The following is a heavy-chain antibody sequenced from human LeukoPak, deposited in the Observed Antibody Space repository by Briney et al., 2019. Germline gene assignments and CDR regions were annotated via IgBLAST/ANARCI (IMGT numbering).Heavy chain of an antibody. CDR1: RFTFSSYG. J-gene: IGHJ4*02. CDR2: IRYDGSNK. CDR3: AKAHCSTTTCSFHY. D-gene: IGHD2-2*01. Sequence: PGGSLRLSCAASRFTFSSYGIHWVRQAPGKGLEWVAFIRYDGSNKYYADSVKGRFTISRDNSKNTLYLQINSLRAEDTAVYYCAKAHCSTTTCSFHYWGQGTLVTVSS. V-gene: IGHV3-30*02.